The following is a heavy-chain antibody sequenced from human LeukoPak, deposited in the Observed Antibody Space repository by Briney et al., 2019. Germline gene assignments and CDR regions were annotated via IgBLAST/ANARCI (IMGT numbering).Heavy chain of an antibody. CDR1: GFTFSSYA. CDR3: AKSFAGSGWYENWFDP. V-gene: IGHV3-23*01. CDR2: ISGSGGST. Sequence: PGGSLRLSCAAFGFTFSSYAMSWVRQAPGKGLEWVSAISGSGGSTYYADSVKGRFTIFRDNSKNTLYLQMNSLRAEDTAVYYCAKSFAGSGWYENWFDPWGQGTLVTVSS. D-gene: IGHD6-19*01. J-gene: IGHJ5*02.